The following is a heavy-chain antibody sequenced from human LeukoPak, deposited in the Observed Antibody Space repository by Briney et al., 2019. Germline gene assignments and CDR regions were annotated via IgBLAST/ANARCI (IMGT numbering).Heavy chain of an antibody. CDR3: ARVFPTLYYYDSSGLMMDAFDI. CDR2: IYYSGST. Sequence: SETLSLTCTVSGGSISSYYWSWVRQPPGKGLEWIGYIYYSGSTNYNPSLKSRVTISVDTSKNQFSLKLSSVTAADTAVYYCARVFPTLYYYDSSGLMMDAFDIWGQGTMVTVSS. V-gene: IGHV4-59*01. D-gene: IGHD3-22*01. J-gene: IGHJ3*02. CDR1: GGSISSYY.